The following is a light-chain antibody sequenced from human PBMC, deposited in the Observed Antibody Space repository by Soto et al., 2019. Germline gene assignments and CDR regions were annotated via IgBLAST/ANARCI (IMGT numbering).Light chain of an antibody. J-gene: IGKJ1*01. V-gene: IGKV1-39*01. CDR1: QSIGSY. CDR3: QQSYNVLSWT. Sequence: DIQMTQSPSSLSASVGDRVTITCRASQSIGSYLNWYRQIPGKAPELLIYAASNLQRGVPSRFRGSGSGTDFTLTITSLQPEDFASYYCQQSYNVLSWTFGQGTKVDIK. CDR2: AAS.